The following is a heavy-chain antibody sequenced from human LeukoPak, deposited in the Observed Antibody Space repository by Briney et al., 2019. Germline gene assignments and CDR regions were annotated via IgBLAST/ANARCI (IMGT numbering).Heavy chain of an antibody. Sequence: SQTLSLTCAVSGGSISSGGYSWSWIRQPPGKGLEWIGYIYHSGSTYYNPSLKSRVTISVDRSKNQFSLKPSSVTAADTAVYYCARLQLTGEIDYWGQGTLVTVSS. CDR1: GGSISSGGYS. D-gene: IGHD7-27*01. CDR3: ARLQLTGEIDY. CDR2: IYHSGST. V-gene: IGHV4-30-2*01. J-gene: IGHJ4*02.